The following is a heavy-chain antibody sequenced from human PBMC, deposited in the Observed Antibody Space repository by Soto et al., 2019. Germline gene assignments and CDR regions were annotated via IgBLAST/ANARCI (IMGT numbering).Heavy chain of an antibody. CDR2: IYWDDDK. V-gene: IGHV2-5*02. CDR3: SHRRRRSYFDH. CDR1: GFSVSTSGVG. J-gene: IGHJ4*02. Sequence: QITLKESGPTLVKPTQTLTLTCTFSGFSVSTSGVGVGWIRQPPGKALEWLALIYWDDDKRYSPSLNSRLTITKDTSKNLVLLTMTHMDPVDTATYYCSHRRRRSYFDHWGQGTLVTVSS.